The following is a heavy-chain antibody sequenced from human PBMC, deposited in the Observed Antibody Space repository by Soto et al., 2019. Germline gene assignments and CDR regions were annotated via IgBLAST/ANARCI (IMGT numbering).Heavy chain of an antibody. CDR1: GFSFSTYA. Sequence: GGSLRLSCAASGFSFSTYAMSWVRQAPGKGLEWVSVISASGGSTYNADSVKGRFSISRDNSKNTLYVQMNSLRTEDTAVYYCAKMDYGETGDYFDYWGQGTLVTVSS. V-gene: IGHV3-23*01. CDR2: ISASGGST. CDR3: AKMDYGETGDYFDY. J-gene: IGHJ4*02. D-gene: IGHD4-17*01.